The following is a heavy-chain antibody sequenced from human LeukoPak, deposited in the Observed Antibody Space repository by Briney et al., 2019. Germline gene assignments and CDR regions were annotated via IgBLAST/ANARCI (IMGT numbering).Heavy chain of an antibody. CDR3: AKDLVGSDWSTLFDY. V-gene: IGHV3-30*02. CDR2: IRYDGSNE. Sequence: GGSLRLSCAASGFTFSSYAMHWVRQARGKGLEWVAFIRYDGSNEYYPDSVKGRFTISRDNSKNTLYLQMNSLRADDTAVYYCAKDLVGSDWSTLFDYWGQGTLVTVSS. CDR1: GFTFSSYA. D-gene: IGHD6-19*01. J-gene: IGHJ4*02.